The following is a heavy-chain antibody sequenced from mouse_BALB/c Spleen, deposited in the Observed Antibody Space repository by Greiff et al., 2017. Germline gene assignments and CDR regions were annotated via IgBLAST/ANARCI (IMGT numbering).Heavy chain of an antibody. J-gene: IGHJ4*01. CDR1: GFTFSSYA. D-gene: IGHD2-14*01. Sequence: EVKLVESGGGLVKPGGSLKLSCAASGFTFSSYAMSWVRQSPEKRLEWVAEISRGGSYTYYPDTVTGRFTISRDNAKNTLYLEMSSLRSEDTAMYYCARDVRSYAMDYWGQGTSVTVSS. V-gene: IGHV5-9-4*01. CDR2: ISRGGSYT. CDR3: ARDVRSYAMDY.